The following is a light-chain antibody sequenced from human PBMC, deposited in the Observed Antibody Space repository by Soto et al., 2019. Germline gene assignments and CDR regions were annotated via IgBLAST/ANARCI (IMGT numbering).Light chain of an antibody. J-gene: IGLJ2*01. CDR2: VNN. V-gene: IGLV1-40*01. Sequence: QSVLTQPPSVSGAPGQRVTISCTGSSSNIGAGYDVHWYQQLPGTAPKLLIYVNNNRPSGVPDRFSGSKSGTSASLAITGLQPEDEADYYCQSYDSSLSAVVFGGGTKLTVL. CDR1: SSNIGAGYD. CDR3: QSYDSSLSAVV.